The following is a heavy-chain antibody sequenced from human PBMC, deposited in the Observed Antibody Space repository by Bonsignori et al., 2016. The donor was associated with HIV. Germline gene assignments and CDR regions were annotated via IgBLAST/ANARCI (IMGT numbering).Heavy chain of an antibody. CDR3: AREARLRRGDAFDI. J-gene: IGHJ3*02. V-gene: IGHV4-59*01. D-gene: IGHD4-17*01. CDR2: IYHSGST. Sequence: WIRQPPGKGLEWIGYIYHSGSTNYNPSLRSRVTMSVDTSNNQFSLKLRSVTAADTALYYCAREARLRRGDAFDIWGQGTMVTVS.